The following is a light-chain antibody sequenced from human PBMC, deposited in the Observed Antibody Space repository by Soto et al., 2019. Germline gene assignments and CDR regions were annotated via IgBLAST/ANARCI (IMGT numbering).Light chain of an antibody. J-gene: IGKJ2*01. Sequence: DIQMTQSPSSLSASVGDRVTITCRASQSISSNLNWYQQKPGKAPNLLIYAASSLQSGVPTRFSGSGSGTTFTLTISSLQPEDFATYYCQQSYTTPYTFGQGTKLEIK. CDR3: QQSYTTPYT. CDR1: QSISSN. CDR2: AAS. V-gene: IGKV1-39*01.